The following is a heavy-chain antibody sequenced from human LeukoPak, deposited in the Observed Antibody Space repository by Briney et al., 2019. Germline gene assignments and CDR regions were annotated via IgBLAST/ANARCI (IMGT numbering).Heavy chain of an antibody. CDR2: IAYDGSRA. J-gene: IGHJ4*02. CDR1: GFTFGGYG. D-gene: IGHD1-14*01. Sequence: PGRSLRLSCAGSGFTFGGYGMHWFRQTPGKGLGWVAVIAYDGSRAFYADPVKGRFTISRDNSKNTMSVQMDDLRAEDTAVYYCTRYNNDHFDYWGQGTLVTVSS. V-gene: IGHV3-33*01. CDR3: TRYNNDHFDY.